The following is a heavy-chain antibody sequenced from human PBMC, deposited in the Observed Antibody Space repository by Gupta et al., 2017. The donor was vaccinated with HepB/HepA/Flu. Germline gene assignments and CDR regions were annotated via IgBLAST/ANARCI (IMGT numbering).Heavy chain of an antibody. D-gene: IGHD4-17*01. V-gene: IGHV3-23*01. CDR2: ISGSGHNT. Sequence: EVQLLESGGGLVQPGGSLRLSCAASGFTFTTYAMSWVRQAPGKGLEWVSAISGSGHNTYYVDSVKGRFTISRDNSKNILFLQMNSLGAEDTAVYYCAKGDYGDYLRYFEYWGQGTLVTVSS. CDR1: GFTFTTYA. CDR3: AKGDYGDYLRYFEY. J-gene: IGHJ4*02.